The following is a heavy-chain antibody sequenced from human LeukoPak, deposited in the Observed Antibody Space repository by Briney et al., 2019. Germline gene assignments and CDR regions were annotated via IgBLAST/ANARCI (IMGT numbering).Heavy chain of an antibody. CDR1: GFTFSSHA. D-gene: IGHD2-2*01. V-gene: IGHV3-30-3*01. CDR2: ISYDGSNK. CDR3: ARGGYCSSTSCETYYFDY. J-gene: IGHJ4*02. Sequence: GRSLRLSCAASGFTFSSHAMHWVRQAPGKGLEWVAVISYDGSNKYYADSVKGRFTISRDNSKNTLYLQMNSLRAEDTAVYYCARGGYCSSTSCETYYFDYWGQGTLVTVSS.